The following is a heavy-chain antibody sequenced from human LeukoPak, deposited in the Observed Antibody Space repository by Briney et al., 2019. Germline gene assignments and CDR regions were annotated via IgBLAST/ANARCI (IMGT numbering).Heavy chain of an antibody. J-gene: IGHJ4*02. CDR3: ITLYSSDNWTPY. V-gene: IGHV3-15*01. CDR1: GFSFSDAW. Sequence: PGGSLRLSCGTSGFSFSDAWLSWARQAPEKGLEWVGRIKSKTDGGTADYSAPVKGRFTISRDDSKNTVFLHMDSLRTEDTGLYYCITLYSSDNWTPYWGQGTLVTVSS. CDR2: IKSKTDGGTA. D-gene: IGHD1-20*01.